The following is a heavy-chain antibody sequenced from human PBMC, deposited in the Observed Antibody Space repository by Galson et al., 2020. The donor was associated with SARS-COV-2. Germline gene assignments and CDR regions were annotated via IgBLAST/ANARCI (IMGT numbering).Heavy chain of an antibody. J-gene: IGHJ4*02. CDR1: GGSISSGSYY. CDR2: IYTSGST. D-gene: IGHD3-22*01. CDR3: AREIPYYYDSSGYPLPL. V-gene: IGHV4-61*02. Sequence: SETLSLTCTVSGGSISSGSYYWSWIRQPAGKGLEWIGRIYTSGSTNYNPSLKSRVTISVDTSKNQFSLKLSSVTAADTAVYYCAREIPYYYDSSGYPLPLWGQGTLVTVSS.